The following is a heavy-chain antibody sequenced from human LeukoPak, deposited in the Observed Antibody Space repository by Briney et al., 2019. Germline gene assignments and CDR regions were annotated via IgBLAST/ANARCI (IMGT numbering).Heavy chain of an antibody. CDR1: GGSISSGGYY. Sequence: SQTLSLTCTVSGGSISSGGYYWSWIRQHPGKGLEWIGYIYYSGSTYYNPSLKSRVTISVDTSKNQFSLKLSSVTAADTAVYYCARDYGGNSGDYYYFYGMDVWGQGTTVTVSS. J-gene: IGHJ6*02. V-gene: IGHV4-31*03. D-gene: IGHD4-23*01. CDR2: IYYSGST. CDR3: ARDYGGNSGDYYYFYGMDV.